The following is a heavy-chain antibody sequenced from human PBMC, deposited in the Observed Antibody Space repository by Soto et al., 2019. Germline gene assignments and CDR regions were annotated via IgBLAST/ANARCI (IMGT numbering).Heavy chain of an antibody. Sequence: SETLSLTCAVYGGSFSGYYWSWIRQPPGKGLEWIGEINHSGSTNYNPSLRSRVTISVDTSKNQFSLNLNSVTASDTAAYFCVSQRTTVITQAYFDYWGPGALVTVSS. V-gene: IGHV4-34*01. CDR3: VSQRTTVITQAYFDY. D-gene: IGHD4-4*01. CDR2: INHSGST. J-gene: IGHJ4*02. CDR1: GGSFSGYY.